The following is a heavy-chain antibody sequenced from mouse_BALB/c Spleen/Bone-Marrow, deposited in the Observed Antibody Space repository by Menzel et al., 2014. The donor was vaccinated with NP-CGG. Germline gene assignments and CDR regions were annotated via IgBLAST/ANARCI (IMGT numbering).Heavy chain of an antibody. CDR3: ARSRLRRTFYAMDY. D-gene: IGHD2-4*01. CDR1: GYSFTSYW. Sequence: VQLQQSGPQLVRPGASVKISCKASGYSFTSYWMRWVKQRPGQGLEWIGMIDPSDSETRLNQKFKDKATLTVDKSSSTAYMQLSSPTSEDSAVYYCARSRLRRTFYAMDYWGQGTSVTVSS. V-gene: IGHV1S127*01. CDR2: IDPSDSET. J-gene: IGHJ4*01.